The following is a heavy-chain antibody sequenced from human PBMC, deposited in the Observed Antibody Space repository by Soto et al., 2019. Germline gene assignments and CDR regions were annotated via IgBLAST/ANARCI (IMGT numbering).Heavy chain of an antibody. D-gene: IGHD6-6*01. Sequence: SLTCAISGDSVSSKSAAWNWIRQSPSRGLEWLGRTYYRSKWYNDYAVSMKGRITINPDTSRNQFSLQLNSVTPEDTAVYFCARGRPAYYGLDVWGQGTTVTVSS. CDR2: TYYRSKWYN. CDR1: GDSVSSKSAA. CDR3: ARGRPAYYGLDV. V-gene: IGHV6-1*01. J-gene: IGHJ6*02.